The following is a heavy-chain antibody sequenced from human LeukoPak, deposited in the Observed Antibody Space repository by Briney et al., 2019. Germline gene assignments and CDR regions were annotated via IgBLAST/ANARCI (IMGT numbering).Heavy chain of an antibody. V-gene: IGHV3-23*01. CDR2: VSGSSERT. CDR3: AKDAPIAHDGMDV. Sequence: GGSLILSCAASGFTLMNYGMSWVRQAPGEGLEWVSTVSGSSERTYYGDSVKGRFTISRDNSKDTLYLLLNSLRAEDTAVYYCAKDAPIAHDGMDVWGQGTTVIVSS. CDR1: GFTLMNYG. J-gene: IGHJ6*02.